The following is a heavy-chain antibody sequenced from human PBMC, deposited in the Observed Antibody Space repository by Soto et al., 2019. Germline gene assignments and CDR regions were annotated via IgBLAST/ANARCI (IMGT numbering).Heavy chain of an antibody. CDR2: IYYSGST. J-gene: IGHJ5*02. D-gene: IGHD3-22*01. CDR1: GGSISSYY. Sequence: SETLSLTCTVSGGSISSYYWSWIRQPPGKGLEWIGYIYYSGSTNYNPSLKSRVTISVDTSKNQFSLKLSSVTAADTAVYYCARGRYYYDTKGWFDPWGPGTLDTVST. V-gene: IGHV4-59*01. CDR3: ARGRYYYDTKGWFDP.